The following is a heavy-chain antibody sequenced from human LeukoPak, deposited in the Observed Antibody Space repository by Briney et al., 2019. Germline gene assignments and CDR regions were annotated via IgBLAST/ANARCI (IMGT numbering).Heavy chain of an antibody. D-gene: IGHD4-17*01. CDR2: ISAYNGDT. J-gene: IGHJ4*02. V-gene: IGHV1-18*01. Sequence: ASVKVSCKASGYTLTSCGISWVRLAPGQGREWMGWISAYNGDTNYAQKLQDRVTMTTDTSTSTACMELRSLRSDDTAVYYCARGRKDYGDYYFDYWGQGILVTVS. CDR3: ARGRKDYGDYYFDY. CDR1: GYTLTSCG.